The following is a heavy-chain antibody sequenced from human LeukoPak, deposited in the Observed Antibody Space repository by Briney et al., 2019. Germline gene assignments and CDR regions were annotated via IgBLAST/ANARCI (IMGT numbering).Heavy chain of an antibody. D-gene: IGHD2-2*01. CDR3: ARGPDCSSTSCVPFDY. J-gene: IGHJ4*02. CDR1: GFTFSSYS. V-gene: IGHV3-21*01. CDR2: ISSSSYI. Sequence: GGSLRLSCAASGFTFSSYSMNWVRQAPGKGLEWVSSISSSSYIYYADSVKGRFTISRDNAKNSLYLQMNSLRAEDTAVYYCARGPDCSSTSCVPFDYWGQGTLVTVSS.